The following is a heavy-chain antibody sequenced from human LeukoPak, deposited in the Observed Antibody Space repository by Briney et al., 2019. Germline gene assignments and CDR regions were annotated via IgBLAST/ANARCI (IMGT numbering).Heavy chain of an antibody. CDR1: GGSISSSNYY. D-gene: IGHD2-8*02. J-gene: IGHJ4*02. V-gene: IGHV4-39*07. CDR2: IYYSGSI. CDR3: AREDTGGLDY. Sequence: PSGTLSLTCTVSGGSISSSNYYWGWIRQPPGKGLEWIGSIYYSGSIYYNPSLKSRVTISVDTSKNQFSLKLISVTAADTAVYYCAREDTGGLDYWGQGILVTVSP.